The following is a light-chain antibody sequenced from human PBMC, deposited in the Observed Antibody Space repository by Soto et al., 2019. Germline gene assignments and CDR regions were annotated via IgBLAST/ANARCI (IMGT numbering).Light chain of an antibody. CDR2: TAS. CDR1: QSVGTY. CDR3: QQRSDWRYT. J-gene: IGKJ2*01. V-gene: IGKV3-11*01. Sequence: EIVLTQSPATLSLSPGESATLSCRASQSVGTYLAWYQQKPGQTPRLVIYTASNRATGIPARFSGSGSGTDFTLTISSPEPEDFAVYYCQQRSDWRYTFGQGTKLDIK.